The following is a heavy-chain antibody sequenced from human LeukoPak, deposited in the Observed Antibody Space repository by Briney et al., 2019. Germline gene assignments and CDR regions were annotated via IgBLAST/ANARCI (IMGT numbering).Heavy chain of an antibody. Sequence: PGGSLRLSCVVSGFTFSNFAMTWVRQTPEMGLEWVSSISSSSSYIYYADSVKGRFTISRDNAKNSLYLQMNSLRAEDTAVHYCARLVLITGTGNWFDPWGQGTLVTVSS. CDR1: GFTFSNFA. CDR3: ARLVLITGTGNWFDP. V-gene: IGHV3-21*01. CDR2: ISSSSSYI. D-gene: IGHD1-20*01. J-gene: IGHJ5*02.